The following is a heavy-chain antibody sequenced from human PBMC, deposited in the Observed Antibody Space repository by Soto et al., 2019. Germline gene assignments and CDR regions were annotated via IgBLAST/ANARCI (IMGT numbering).Heavy chain of an antibody. D-gene: IGHD6-13*01. CDR2: ITSSSVQT. J-gene: IGHJ5*02. Sequence: QVHLVESGGGLVKPGGSLRLSCAASGFGFSDAYMSWIRQAPGKGLEWVAWITSSSVQTRYADSVKGRFTISRDNAKNSLYLQMNSLRPEDTAVYYCASLVRQHLPPLGPWGQGTLVIVSS. V-gene: IGHV3-11*06. CDR1: GFGFSDAY. CDR3: ASLVRQHLPPLGP.